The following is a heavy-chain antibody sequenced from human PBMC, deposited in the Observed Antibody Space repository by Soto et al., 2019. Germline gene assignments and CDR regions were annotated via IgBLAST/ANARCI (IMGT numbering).Heavy chain of an antibody. V-gene: IGHV1-18*04. D-gene: IGHD6-13*01. Sequence: ASVKVSCKASGYTFTSYGISWVRQAPGQGLEWMGWISAYNGNTNYAQKLQGRVTMTTDTSTSTAYMELRSLRSDDTAVYYCARDKAGYSSSWYLGAFDIWGQGTMVTVSS. J-gene: IGHJ3*02. CDR3: ARDKAGYSSSWYLGAFDI. CDR1: GYTFTSYG. CDR2: ISAYNGNT.